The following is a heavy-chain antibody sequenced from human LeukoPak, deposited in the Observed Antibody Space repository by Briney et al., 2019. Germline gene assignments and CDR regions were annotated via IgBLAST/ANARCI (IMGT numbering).Heavy chain of an antibody. J-gene: IGHJ4*02. CDR3: ARAPYDSSGFDY. D-gene: IGHD3-22*01. CDR1: GFTFSTYA. V-gene: IGHV3-64*01. CDR2: ISSNGVST. Sequence: GASLRLSCAASGFTFSTYAMHWVRQAPGKGLEYVSGISSNGVSTYYANSVKGRFTISRDNSKNTLYLQMGSLRAEDMAVYYCARAPYDSSGFDYWGQGTLVTVSS.